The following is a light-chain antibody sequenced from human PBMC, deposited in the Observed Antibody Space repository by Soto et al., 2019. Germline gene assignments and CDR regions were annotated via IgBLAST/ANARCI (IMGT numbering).Light chain of an antibody. V-gene: IGLV1-40*01. CDR3: QSYDSSLSASV. Sequence: QAVVTQPPSVSGAPGQRVTISCTGSTSNIGAGYDVHWYQQLPGTGPKLLIFGNTNRPSGVPDRFSASKSGTSASLAITGLQAEDEADYYCQSYDSSLSASVFGTGTKLTFL. J-gene: IGLJ1*01. CDR2: GNT. CDR1: TSNIGAGYD.